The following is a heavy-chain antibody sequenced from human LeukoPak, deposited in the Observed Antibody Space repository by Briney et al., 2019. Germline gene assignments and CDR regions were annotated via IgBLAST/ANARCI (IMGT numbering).Heavy chain of an antibody. CDR1: EFSFRTYA. D-gene: IGHD1-14*01. CDR3: ARCLLYLWNRNFYYYMDV. CDR2: ISVDDQGST. V-gene: IGHV3-23*01. J-gene: IGHJ6*03. Sequence: PGGSLRLSCTTSEFSFRTYAMTWVRQAPGKGLEWVSTISVDDQGSTYYTDSVKGRFTISRDTSQNTLSLQMNSLRGEDTAVYYCARCLLYLWNRNFYYYMDVWGKGTTVTVS.